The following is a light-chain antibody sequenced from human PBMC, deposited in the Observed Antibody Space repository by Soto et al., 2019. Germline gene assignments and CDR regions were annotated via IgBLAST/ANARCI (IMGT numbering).Light chain of an antibody. Sequence: QSVLTQPPSASGSPGQSVPISCTGTSSDVGGYNYVSWYQQHPGKAPKLMIYEVSKRPSGVPDRFSGSKSGNTASLTVSGLQAEDEADYYCSSYAGSNNFVFGPGTKVTVL. CDR2: EVS. CDR1: SSDVGGYNY. V-gene: IGLV2-8*01. J-gene: IGLJ1*01. CDR3: SSYAGSNNFV.